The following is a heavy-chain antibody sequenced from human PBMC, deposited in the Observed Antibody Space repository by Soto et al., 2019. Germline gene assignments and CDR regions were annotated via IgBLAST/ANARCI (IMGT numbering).Heavy chain of an antibody. D-gene: IGHD3-3*01. CDR2: IIPIFGTA. Sequence: GASVKVSCKASGGTFSSYAISWVRQAPGQGLEWMGGIIPIFGTANYAQKFQGRVTITADESTSTAYMELSSLRSEDTAVYYCARGTIFGVVTAHYGMDVWGQGTTVTVSS. CDR3: ARGTIFGVVTAHYGMDV. J-gene: IGHJ6*02. V-gene: IGHV1-69*13. CDR1: GGTFSSYA.